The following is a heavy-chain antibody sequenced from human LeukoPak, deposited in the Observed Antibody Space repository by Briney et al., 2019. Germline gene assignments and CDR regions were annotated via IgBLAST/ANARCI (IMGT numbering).Heavy chain of an antibody. D-gene: IGHD1-26*01. J-gene: IGHJ4*02. CDR3: ARRGELAIDY. CDR2: IYNTGRT. Sequence: PSETLSFTCSVSGGSITNYYWSWIRQSPGKGLEWIGFIYNTGRTNYNPSLQSRVTMSIDTSKNQFSLKLSSVTAADTAVYYCARRGELAIDYWGQGTLVTVSS. V-gene: IGHV4-59*08. CDR1: GGSITNYY.